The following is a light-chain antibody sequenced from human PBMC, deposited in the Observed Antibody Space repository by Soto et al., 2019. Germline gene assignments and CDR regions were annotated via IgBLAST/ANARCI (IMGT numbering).Light chain of an antibody. J-gene: IGKJ1*01. Sequence: IVLTQSPATLSLSPGKRATLSCRASQNIRNYLIWYQQTPGKAPRLLLYDASTRATGIPDRFSGSGSGTDFTLPISSLEPEDFAMYYCLHHGSSLWTFGQGTKVDI. V-gene: IGKV3-20*01. CDR1: QNIRNY. CDR2: DAS. CDR3: LHHGSSLWT.